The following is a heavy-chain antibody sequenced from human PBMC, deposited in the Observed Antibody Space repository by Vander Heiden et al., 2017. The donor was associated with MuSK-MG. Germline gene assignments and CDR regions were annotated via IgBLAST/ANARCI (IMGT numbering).Heavy chain of an antibody. CDR3: ARDPSHYDILTGYYYYMDV. D-gene: IGHD3-9*01. J-gene: IGHJ6*03. CDR2: IIPIFGTA. Sequence: QVQLVQSGAEVKKPGSSVKVSCKASGGTFSSYATSWVRQAPGQGLEWMGGIIPIFGTANYAQKFQGRVTITADESTSTAYMELSSLRSEDTAVYYCARDPSHYDILTGYYYYMDVWGKGTTVTVSS. V-gene: IGHV1-69*01. CDR1: GGTFSSYA.